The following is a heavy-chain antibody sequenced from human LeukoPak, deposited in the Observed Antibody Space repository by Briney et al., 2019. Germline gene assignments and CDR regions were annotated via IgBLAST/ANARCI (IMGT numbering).Heavy chain of an antibody. CDR3: ASFPYDILTGYYPVYYFDY. Sequence: SETLSLTCTVSGGSISSSSYYWGWIRQPPGKGLEWIGSIYYSGSTYYNPSLKSRVTISVDTSKNQFSLKLSSVTAADTAVYYWASFPYDILTGYYPVYYFDYWGQGTLVTVSS. D-gene: IGHD3-9*01. J-gene: IGHJ4*02. CDR2: IYYSGST. V-gene: IGHV4-39*01. CDR1: GGSISSSSYY.